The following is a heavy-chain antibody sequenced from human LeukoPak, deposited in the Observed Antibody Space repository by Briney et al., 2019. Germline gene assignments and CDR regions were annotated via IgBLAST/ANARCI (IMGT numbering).Heavy chain of an antibody. D-gene: IGHD6-19*01. CDR3: ARSGGSSSGSLGLWYSDI. CDR2: IYSSGSF. Sequence: SETLSLTCTVSGGSISSYFWTWIRQPAGRGLEWIGHIYSSGSFKYNPSLKSRVTMSIDTSKNQLSLKLHSVTAADTAVYYCARSGGSSSGSLGLWYSDIWGQGTMVTVSS. CDR1: GGSISSYF. V-gene: IGHV4-4*07. J-gene: IGHJ3*02.